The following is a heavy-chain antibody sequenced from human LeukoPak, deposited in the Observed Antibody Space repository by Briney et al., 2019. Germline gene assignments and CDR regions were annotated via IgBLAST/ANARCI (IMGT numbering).Heavy chain of an antibody. D-gene: IGHD1-7*01. Sequence: GGSLRLSCAASGFTFSSYSMNWVRQAPGKGLEWVSSISSSSYIYYADSVKGRFTISRDNAKNSLYLQMNSLRAEDTAVYYCARVLDWNYAHSFDYWGQGTLVTVSS. CDR2: ISSSSYI. J-gene: IGHJ4*02. CDR3: ARVLDWNYAHSFDY. V-gene: IGHV3-21*01. CDR1: GFTFSSYS.